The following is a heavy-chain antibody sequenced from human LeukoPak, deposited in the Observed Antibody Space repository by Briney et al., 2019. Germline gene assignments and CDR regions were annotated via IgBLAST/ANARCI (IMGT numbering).Heavy chain of an antibody. J-gene: IGHJ6*02. Sequence: PSETLSLTCAVYGGSFSGYYWSWIRQPPGKELEWIGEINHSGSTNYNPSLKSRVTISVDTSKNQFSLKLSSVTAADTAVYYCARLSYDILTGYPSLRYYYYGMGVWGQGTTVTVSS. V-gene: IGHV4-34*01. CDR2: INHSGST. CDR1: GGSFSGYY. CDR3: ARLSYDILTGYPSLRYYYYGMGV. D-gene: IGHD3-9*01.